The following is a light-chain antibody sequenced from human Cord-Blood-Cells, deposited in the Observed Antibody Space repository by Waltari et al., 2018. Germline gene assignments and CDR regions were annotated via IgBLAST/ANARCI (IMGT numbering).Light chain of an antibody. Sequence: QSALTQPAFVSGPPGQSITISCTGPSSDVGSYNLVSWYQQHPGKASKLMFYEGSKRPSGVSNRFSGSKSGNAASLTIAGPQAEDEADYYCCSYAGSSTWVFGGGTKLTVL. V-gene: IGLV2-23*01. J-gene: IGLJ3*02. CDR1: SSDVGSYNL. CDR3: CSYAGSSTWV. CDR2: EGS.